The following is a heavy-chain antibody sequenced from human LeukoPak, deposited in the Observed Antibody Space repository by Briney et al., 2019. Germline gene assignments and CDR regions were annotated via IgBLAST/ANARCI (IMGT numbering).Heavy chain of an antibody. Sequence: GGSLRLSCGASGFTFSNYNMNWVRQAPGEGLEWVSSINSRSTYIFYADSVMGRFTISRDNDKNSLFLQMNSLRAEDTAVYYCARDETNGFDSWGQGTLVTVSS. CDR3: ARDETNGFDS. CDR2: INSRSTYI. J-gene: IGHJ5*01. V-gene: IGHV3-21*01. CDR1: GFTFSNYN. D-gene: IGHD1-14*01.